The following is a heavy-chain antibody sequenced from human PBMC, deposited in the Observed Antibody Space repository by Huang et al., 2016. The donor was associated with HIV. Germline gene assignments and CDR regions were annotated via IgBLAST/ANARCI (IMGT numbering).Heavy chain of an antibody. CDR3: ARGVPALGIRGRYYFDS. CDR1: GYNFVSYT. V-gene: IGHV1-18*04. Sequence: QVHLVQSGAEVKKPGASVRVSCNTSGYNFVSYTIPWVRQAPGQGLEWMGRSSDYSGNRNYAQNFQVRVSRTTDRSTSTAYMELRSLRPDDTAVYYCARGVPALGIRGRYYFDSWGQGTLVTVSS. D-gene: IGHD7-27*01. J-gene: IGHJ4*02. CDR2: SSDYSGNR.